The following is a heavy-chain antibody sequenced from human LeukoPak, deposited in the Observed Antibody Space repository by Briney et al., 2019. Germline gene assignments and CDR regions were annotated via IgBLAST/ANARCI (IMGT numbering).Heavy chain of an antibody. D-gene: IGHD1-26*01. CDR3: AREASDSGSFYFDY. CDR1: GFSFSTYW. V-gene: IGHV3-7*01. Sequence: GGSLRLSCVASGFSFSTYWMSWVRQAPGKGLEWVANIKEDGSEKYYVDSVKGRFTMSRDNAKNSLYLQMNSLRAEDTAVYYCAREASDSGSFYFDYWGQGTLVTVSS. J-gene: IGHJ4*02. CDR2: IKEDGSEK.